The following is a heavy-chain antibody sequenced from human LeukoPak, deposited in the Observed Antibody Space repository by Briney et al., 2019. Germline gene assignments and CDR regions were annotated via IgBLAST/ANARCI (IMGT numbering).Heavy chain of an antibody. CDR2: INHSGST. V-gene: IGHV4-34*01. CDR3: ARRRDGYNGEFGY. J-gene: IGHJ4*02. D-gene: IGHD5-24*01. Sequence: SETLPLTCAVYGGSFSGYYWSWIRQPPGKGLEWIGEINHSGSTNYNPSLKSRVTISVDTSKNQFSLKLSSVTAADTAVYYCARRRDGYNGEFGYWGQGTLVTVSS. CDR1: GGSFSGYY.